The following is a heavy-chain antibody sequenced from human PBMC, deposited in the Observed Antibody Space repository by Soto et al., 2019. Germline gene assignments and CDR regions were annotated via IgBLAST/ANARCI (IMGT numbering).Heavy chain of an antibody. V-gene: IGHV1-18*01. Sequence: ASVKVSCKASGYTFFTYGITWVRQAPGQGLEWMGWISTYDGNTDYAQKLQGRVTMTTDTSTRTAYMELRSLRSDDTAVYYCARKSSSSSWFDPWGLGPLVTVSS. CDR1: GYTFFTYG. CDR3: ARKSSSSSWFDP. CDR2: ISTYDGNT. D-gene: IGHD6-6*01. J-gene: IGHJ5*02.